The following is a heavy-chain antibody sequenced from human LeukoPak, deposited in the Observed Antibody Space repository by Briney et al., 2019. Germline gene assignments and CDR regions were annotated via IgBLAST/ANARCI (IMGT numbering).Heavy chain of an antibody. Sequence: PGGSLRLSCAASGFTFSSYWMSWVRQAPGKGLEWVANIKQDGSEKYYVDSVKGRFTISRDNAKNSLYLQMNSLRAEDTAIYYCAKAYGSGSYYPDYWGQGTLVTVSS. CDR2: IKQDGSEK. J-gene: IGHJ4*02. V-gene: IGHV3-7*01. D-gene: IGHD3-10*01. CDR3: AKAYGSGSYYPDY. CDR1: GFTFSSYW.